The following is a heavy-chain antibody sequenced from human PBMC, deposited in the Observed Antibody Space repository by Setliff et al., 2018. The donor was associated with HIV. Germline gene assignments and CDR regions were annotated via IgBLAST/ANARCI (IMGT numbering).Heavy chain of an antibody. CDR3: ASARIPTGGVSTSLDF. D-gene: IGHD2-15*01. J-gene: IGHJ4*02. CDR2: ISNSESGGRT. V-gene: IGHV3-23*01. CDR1: GFTFSSYA. Sequence: GGSLRLSCAASGFTFSSYAMTWVRQAPGKGLEWVSGISNSESGGRTFYADSVKGRFTISRDNSKNTLYLELSSLRPEDTAVYYCASARIPTGGVSTSLDFWGLGTLVTVSS.